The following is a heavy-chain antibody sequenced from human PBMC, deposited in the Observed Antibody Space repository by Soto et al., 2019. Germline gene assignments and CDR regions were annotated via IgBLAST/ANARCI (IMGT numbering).Heavy chain of an antibody. CDR2: INSKSGGT. Sequence: GASVKVSCKASGYAFTDYYMHWVRQAPGQGLEWMGWINSKSGGTNLAQRFQGRVTMTRDTSISTTHLEVSRLRSDDTAVYYCARGYNWNYGWFDPWGQGTLVTVSS. V-gene: IGHV1-2*02. J-gene: IGHJ5*02. D-gene: IGHD1-7*01. CDR3: ARGYNWNYGWFDP. CDR1: GYAFTDYY.